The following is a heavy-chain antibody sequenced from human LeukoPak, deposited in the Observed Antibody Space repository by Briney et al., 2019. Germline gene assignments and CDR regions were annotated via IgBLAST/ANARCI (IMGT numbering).Heavy chain of an antibody. D-gene: IGHD6-19*01. CDR1: GFTFSSYG. CDR3: ARGDLGQWSFDY. CDR2: IWYDGSNK. Sequence: PGGSLRLSFAASGFTFSSYGMHWVRPAPGKGLEWVAVIWYDGSNKYYADSVKGRFTISRDNSKNTLYLQMNSLRAEDTAVYYCARGDLGQWSFDYWGQGTLVTVSS. J-gene: IGHJ4*02. V-gene: IGHV3-33*01.